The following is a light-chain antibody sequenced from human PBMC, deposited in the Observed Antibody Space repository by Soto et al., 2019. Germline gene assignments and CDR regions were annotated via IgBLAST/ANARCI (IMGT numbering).Light chain of an antibody. CDR1: SSNIGAGYT. V-gene: IGLV1-40*01. Sequence: QSVLTQPPSVSGAPGQRVTISCTGSSSNIGAGYTVHWYQQLPGTAPKLLIYGNSNRPSGVPDRFSGAKSGTSASLAITGLQAEDEADYYCQSYDSRVRVVFGGGTKLTVL. CDR2: GNS. J-gene: IGLJ2*01. CDR3: QSYDSRVRVV.